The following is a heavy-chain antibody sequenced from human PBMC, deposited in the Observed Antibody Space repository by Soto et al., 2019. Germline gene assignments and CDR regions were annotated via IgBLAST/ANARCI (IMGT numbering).Heavy chain of an antibody. CDR2: ISGSGGST. V-gene: IGHV3-23*01. CDR3: ARDRGYSGYDSPRLYYGMDV. J-gene: IGHJ6*02. D-gene: IGHD5-12*01. CDR1: GFTFSSYA. Sequence: GGSLRLSCAASGFTFSSYAMSWVRQAPGKGLEWVSAISGSGGSTYYADSVKGRFTISRDNSKNTLYLQMNSLRAEDTAVYSCARDRGYSGYDSPRLYYGMDVWGQGTTVTVSS.